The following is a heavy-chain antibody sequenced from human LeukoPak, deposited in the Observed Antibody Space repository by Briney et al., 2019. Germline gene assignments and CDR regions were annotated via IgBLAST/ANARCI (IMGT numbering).Heavy chain of an antibody. CDR3: ARLSYYYDSSGYYWGSNWFDP. V-gene: IGHV4-59*08. D-gene: IGHD3-22*01. Sequence: SETLSLTCTVSGGSISSYYWSWIRQPPGKGLDWIGYIYYSGSTNYNPSLKSRVTISVDTSKNQFSLKLSSVTAADTAVYYCARLSYYYDSSGYYWGSNWFDPWGQGTLVTVSS. CDR1: GGSISSYY. J-gene: IGHJ5*02. CDR2: IYYSGST.